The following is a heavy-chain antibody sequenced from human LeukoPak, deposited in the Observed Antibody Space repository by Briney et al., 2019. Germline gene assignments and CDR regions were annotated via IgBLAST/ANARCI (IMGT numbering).Heavy chain of an antibody. D-gene: IGHD2-15*01. CDR3: ARAGYCSAGSCLGADY. CDR1: GGSISSADYW. V-gene: IGHV4-30-4*01. Sequence: SQTLSLTCTVSGGSISSADYWWRWFRQPRGRGREWIAYIYYRGNTYYNPSLKSRVIISVDTSKNQFSLNLSSVTAADTAVYYCARAGYCSAGSCLGADYWGQGTLVSVSS. J-gene: IGHJ4*02. CDR2: IYYRGNT.